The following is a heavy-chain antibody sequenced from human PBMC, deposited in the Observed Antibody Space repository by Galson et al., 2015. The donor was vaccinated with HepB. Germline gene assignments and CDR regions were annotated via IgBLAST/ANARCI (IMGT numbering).Heavy chain of an antibody. V-gene: IGHV1-46*03. CDR3: ARAPTNDTPRFDP. J-gene: IGHJ5*02. CDR1: GYTFTSYY. Sequence: SVKVSCKASGYTFTSYYMHWVRQAPGQGLEWMGIINPSGGSTSYAQKFQGRVTMTRDTSTSTVYMELSSLRSEDTAVYYCARAPTNDTPRFDPWGQGTLVTVSS. D-gene: IGHD1-1*01. CDR2: INPSGGST.